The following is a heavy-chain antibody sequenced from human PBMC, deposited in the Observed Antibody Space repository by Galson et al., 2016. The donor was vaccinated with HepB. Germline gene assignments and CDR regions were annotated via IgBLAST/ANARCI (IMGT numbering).Heavy chain of an antibody. CDR1: GFTFYNYA. V-gene: IGHV3-23*01. Sequence: SLRLSCAASGFTFYNYAMDWVRQAPGGGLEWVAAIGGNGSPTYYADSVRGRFSISRGNSKNTLYLQMNSLRAEDTALYYCARGGGHGFFDYWGQGTQVTVSS. J-gene: IGHJ4*02. CDR2: IGGNGSPT. D-gene: IGHD3-10*01. CDR3: ARGGGHGFFDY.